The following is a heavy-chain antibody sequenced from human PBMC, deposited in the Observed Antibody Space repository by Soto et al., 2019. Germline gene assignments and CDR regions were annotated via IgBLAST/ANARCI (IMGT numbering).Heavy chain of an antibody. CDR1: GFTFSSYS. V-gene: IGHV3-21*01. J-gene: IGHJ3*02. D-gene: IGHD3-3*01. CDR3: ARDQGRVTTDAFDI. CDR2: ISSSSSYI. Sequence: GESLKISCAASGFTFSSYSMNWVRQAPGKGLEWVSSISSSSSYIYYADSVKGRFTISRDNAKNSLYLQMNSLRAEDTAVYYCARDQGRVTTDAFDIWGQGTMVTVSS.